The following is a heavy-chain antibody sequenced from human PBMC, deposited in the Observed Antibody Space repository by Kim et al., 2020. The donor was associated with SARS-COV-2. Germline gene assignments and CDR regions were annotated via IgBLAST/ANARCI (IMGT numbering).Heavy chain of an antibody. CDR3: LGGYYFDY. CDR1: GYTFIRDS. J-gene: IGHJ4*02. V-gene: IGHV1-3*01. CDR2: IDCGDGYT. D-gene: IGHD2-15*01. Sequence: ASVKVSCKTSGYTFIRDSIHSVRQAPGQGLAWMGAIDCGDGYTKYSEKFQGRVTFTRDTSASTAYMELSSLRSEDSAVFYCLGGYYFDYCCQVTLVTVSS.